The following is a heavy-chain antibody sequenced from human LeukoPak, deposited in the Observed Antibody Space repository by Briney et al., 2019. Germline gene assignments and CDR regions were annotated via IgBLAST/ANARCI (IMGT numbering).Heavy chain of an antibody. CDR1: GGTFSSYA. D-gene: IGHD5-24*01. V-gene: IGHV1-69*05. CDR2: IIPIFGTA. CDR3: AVPGDGYNYYFDY. Sequence: ASVKVSCKASGGTFSSYAISWVRQAPGQGLEWMGRIIPIFGTANYAQKLQGRVTMTTDTSTSTAYMELRSLRSDDTAVYYCAVPGDGYNYYFDYWGQGTLVTVSS. J-gene: IGHJ4*02.